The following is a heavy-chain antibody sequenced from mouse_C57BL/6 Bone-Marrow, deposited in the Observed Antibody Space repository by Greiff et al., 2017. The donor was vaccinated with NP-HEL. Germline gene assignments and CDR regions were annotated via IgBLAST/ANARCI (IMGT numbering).Heavy chain of an antibody. CDR1: GFTFSNYW. V-gene: IGHV6-3*01. CDR3: TGSILGRGFAY. J-gene: IGHJ3*01. D-gene: IGHD4-1*01. Sequence: EVMLVESGGGLVQPGGSMKLSCVASGFTFSNYWMNWVRQSPEKGLEWVAQIRLKSDNYATHYAESVKGRFTISRDDSKSSVYLQMNNLRAEDTGIYYCTGSILGRGFAYWGQGTLVTVSA. CDR2: IRLKSDNYAT.